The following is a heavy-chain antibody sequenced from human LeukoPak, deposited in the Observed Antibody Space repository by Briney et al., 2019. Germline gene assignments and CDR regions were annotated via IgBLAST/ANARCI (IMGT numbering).Heavy chain of an antibody. V-gene: IGHV4-34*01. D-gene: IGHD2-21*02. J-gene: IGHJ4*02. CDR3: ARTVRAQKSYFDY. CDR1: GGSFSGHY. CDR2: IYYSGST. Sequence: SETLSLTCAVSGGSFSGHYWNWIRQPPGKGLEWIGSIYYSGSTYYNPSLKSRVTISVDTSKNQFSLKLSSVTAADTAVYYCARTVRAQKSYFDYWGQGTLVTVSS.